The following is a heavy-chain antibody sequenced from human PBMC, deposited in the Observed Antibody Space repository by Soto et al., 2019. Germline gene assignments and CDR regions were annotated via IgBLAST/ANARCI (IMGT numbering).Heavy chain of an antibody. Sequence: ASVKVSCQASGYTFTSYAMRWVRQAPGQRLEWMGWINAGNGNTKYSQKFQGRVTITRDTSASTAYMELSSLRSEDTAVYYCASRSSGTDYYGMDVWGQGTTVTSP. V-gene: IGHV1-3*01. CDR2: INAGNGNT. CDR1: GYTFTSYA. D-gene: IGHD6-19*01. J-gene: IGHJ6*02. CDR3: ASRSSGTDYYGMDV.